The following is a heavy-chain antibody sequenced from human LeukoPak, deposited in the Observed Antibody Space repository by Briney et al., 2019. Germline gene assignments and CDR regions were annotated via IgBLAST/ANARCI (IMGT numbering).Heavy chain of an antibody. J-gene: IGHJ6*02. CDR1: GGSFTADNYF. Sequence: SETLSLTCTVSGGSFTADNYFWSWTRQPPGEGLEWIGYIYYTAGSYYNPSLKSRVTMSIDASTNQFSLKLNSVTAADTAVYYCARQGTVTQYYYYYYGMDVWGQGTTVTVSS. CDR2: IYYTAGS. CDR3: ARQGTVTQYYYYYYGMDV. D-gene: IGHD4-11*01. V-gene: IGHV4-30-4*08.